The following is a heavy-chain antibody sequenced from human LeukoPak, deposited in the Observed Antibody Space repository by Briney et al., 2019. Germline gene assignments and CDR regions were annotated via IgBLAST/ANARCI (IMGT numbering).Heavy chain of an antibody. J-gene: IGHJ4*02. CDR2: INHSGST. V-gene: IGHV4-34*01. D-gene: IGHD6-19*01. Sequence: SETLSLTSAVCGGSFSGYYWSWIRQPPGKGLEWIGEINHSGSTNYNPSLKSRVTISVDTSKNQFSLKLSSVTAADTAVYYCAREIIRFSSGWFDYWGQGTLVTVSS. CDR3: AREIIRFSSGWFDY. CDR1: GGSFSGYY.